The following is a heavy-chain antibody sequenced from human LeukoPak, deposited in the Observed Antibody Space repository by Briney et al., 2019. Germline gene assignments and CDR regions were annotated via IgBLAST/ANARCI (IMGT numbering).Heavy chain of an antibody. J-gene: IGHJ4*02. CDR2: ISGGGDTT. D-gene: IGHD6-6*01. Sequence: PGGSLRLSCAASGFTFSNYAMTWVRQAPGKGLEWVSAISGGGDTTYYADSVKGRFTIPRDNSKNTLYLQMNSLRVEDTAVYYCAKDVTEGAARPDYWGQGTLVIVSS. V-gene: IGHV3-23*01. CDR3: AKDVTEGAARPDY. CDR1: GFTFSNYA.